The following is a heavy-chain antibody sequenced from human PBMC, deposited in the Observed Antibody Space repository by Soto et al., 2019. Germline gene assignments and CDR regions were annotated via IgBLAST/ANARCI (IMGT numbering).Heavy chain of an antibody. CDR1: GFTFSSYD. D-gene: IGHD6-13*01. V-gene: IGHV3-13*01. J-gene: IGHJ4*02. Sequence: EVQLVESGGGLVQPGESLRLSCSASGFTFSSYDMHWVRQVTGKGLEWVSAISIAGETFYADSLKGRFTISRDNAKNSFYIQMNSLRAEDTAVYYCARERDSYSAAWQEFNYWGQGTLVTVSS. CDR3: ARERDSYSAAWQEFNY. CDR2: ISIAGET.